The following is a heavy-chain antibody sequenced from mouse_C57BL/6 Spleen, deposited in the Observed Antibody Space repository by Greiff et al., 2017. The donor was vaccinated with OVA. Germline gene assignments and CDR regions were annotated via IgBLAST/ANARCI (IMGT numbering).Heavy chain of an antibody. V-gene: IGHV1-80*01. J-gene: IGHJ2*01. CDR3: ERCHYYGSSYNFDY. CDR2: IYPGDGDT. Sequence: VQLQQSGAELVKPGASVKISCKASGYAFSSYWMNWVKQRPGKGLEWIGQIYPGDGDTNYNGKFKGKATLTADKSSSTAYMQLSSLTSEDSAVYFCERCHYYGSSYNFDYWGQGTTLTVSS. CDR1: GYAFSSYW. D-gene: IGHD1-1*01.